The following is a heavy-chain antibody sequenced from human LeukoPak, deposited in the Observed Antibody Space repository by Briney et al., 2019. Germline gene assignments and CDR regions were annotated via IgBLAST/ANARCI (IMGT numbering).Heavy chain of an antibody. CDR1: GFTFSDYY. J-gene: IGHJ4*02. CDR2: ITHTGNTE. CDR3: ARSYGSGSFYPIDY. D-gene: IGHD3-10*01. Sequence: NPGGSLRLSCAASGFTFSDYYVYWIRQAPGKGLEWVSSITHTGNTEYYADSVKGRFTISRDKTKNSLFLQINSLSAEGTAVYYCARSYGSGSFYPIDYWGQGTLVTVSS. V-gene: IGHV3-11*04.